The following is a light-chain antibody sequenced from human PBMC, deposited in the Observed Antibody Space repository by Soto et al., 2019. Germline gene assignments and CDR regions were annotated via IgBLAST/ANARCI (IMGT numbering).Light chain of an antibody. CDR1: QSISSY. J-gene: IGKJ1*01. CDR3: QEGYIFPRA. V-gene: IGKV1-39*01. CDR2: AAS. Sequence: ITTNQSPSSLSPNVSHRLTIPCRASQSISSYLNWYQQKPGKAPKLLIYAASSLQSGVPSRFSGSGSGTDFTLTIYSLQPEDFATYYCQEGYIFPRALGQGANV.